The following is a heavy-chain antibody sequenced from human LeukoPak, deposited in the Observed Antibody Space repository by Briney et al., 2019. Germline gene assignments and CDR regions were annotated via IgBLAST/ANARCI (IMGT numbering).Heavy chain of an antibody. CDR3: ARGQGVVLGQWLVRGLYHPFDY. V-gene: IGHV4-59*01. CDR2: IYYSGST. Sequence: SETLSLTCTVSGGSISSYYWSWIRQPPGKGLEWIGYIYYSGSTNYNPSLKSRVTISVDTSKNQFSLKLSSVTAADTAVYYCARGQGVVLGQWLVRGLYHPFDYWGQGTLVTVSS. J-gene: IGHJ4*02. D-gene: IGHD6-19*01. CDR1: GGSISSYY.